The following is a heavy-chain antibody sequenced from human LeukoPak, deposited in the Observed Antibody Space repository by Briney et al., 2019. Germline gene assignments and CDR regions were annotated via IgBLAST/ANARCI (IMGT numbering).Heavy chain of an antibody. V-gene: IGHV4-31*03. CDR1: GGSISSGGYY. J-gene: IGHJ4*02. CDR2: IYYSGGT. CDR3: AREPAAMRKYFDY. D-gene: IGHD2-2*01. Sequence: PSETLSLTCTVSGGSISSGGYYWSWIRQHPGKGLEWIGYIYYSGGTYYNPSLKSRVTISVDTSKNQFSLKLSPVTAADTAVYYCAREPAAMRKYFDYWGQGTLVTVSS.